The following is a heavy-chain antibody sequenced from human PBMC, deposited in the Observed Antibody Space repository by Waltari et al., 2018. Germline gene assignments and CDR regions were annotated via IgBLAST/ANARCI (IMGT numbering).Heavy chain of an antibody. CDR1: DFTFSNSI. Sequence: EVQLVASGGGSVQPGGSLRLSCAPSDFTFSNSIMHWVRQSSGEGLVWISRIKNDGSTTRYADSVGGRFTISRDNAKNTLYLDMNHLRVEDTAIYYCARDYNYKIDYWGQGILVTVSS. J-gene: IGHJ4*02. CDR2: IKNDGSTT. D-gene: IGHD3-22*01. V-gene: IGHV3-74*01. CDR3: ARDYNYKIDY.